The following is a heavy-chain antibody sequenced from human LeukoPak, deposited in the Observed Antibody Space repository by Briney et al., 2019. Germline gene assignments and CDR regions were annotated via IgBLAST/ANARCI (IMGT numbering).Heavy chain of an antibody. CDR2: INPSGGST. J-gene: IGHJ4*02. Sequence: ASVKVSCNASGYTFTSYYMHWVRQAPGQGLEWMGIINPSGGSTSSAKKFQGSVTMTRDMSTSTVYMELSSLRSEDTDVYYCARDRDTSKAAADYWGQGTLVTVSS. CDR3: ARDRDTSKAAADY. CDR1: GYTFTSYY. D-gene: IGHD6-13*01. V-gene: IGHV1-46*01.